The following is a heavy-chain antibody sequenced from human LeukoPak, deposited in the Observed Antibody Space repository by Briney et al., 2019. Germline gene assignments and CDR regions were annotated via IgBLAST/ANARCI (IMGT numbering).Heavy chain of an antibody. CDR1: GFTFSSYW. D-gene: IGHD3-22*01. J-gene: IGHJ6*03. CDR3: VRQTLEYYDSGAYYPFYYHYYYMDV. Sequence: GGSLRLSCAASGFTFSSYWMSWVRQAPGKGLEWVANIKEDGSEKYYVESVKGRFTISRDNAKNSLDLQMNSLRAEDTAVYYCVRQTLEYYDSGAYYPFYYHYYYMDVWGKGTTVTVSS. CDR2: IKEDGSEK. V-gene: IGHV3-7*01.